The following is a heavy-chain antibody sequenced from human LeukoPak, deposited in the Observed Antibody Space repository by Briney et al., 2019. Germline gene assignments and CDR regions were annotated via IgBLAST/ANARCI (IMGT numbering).Heavy chain of an antibody. CDR1: GYTFTDYY. CDR2: INPNTGGT. V-gene: IGHV1-2*02. CDR3: ARKGGAVLSCYHY. Sequence: GVAVKVSFKPSGYTFTDYYIHSVRQAPGQGLEWMGWINPNTGGTSYAQRFQGRVTMTRDTSISTAYMELSSLRSDDTAVFYCARKGGAVLSCYHYWGQGPL. J-gene: IGHJ4*02. D-gene: IGHD1-26*01.